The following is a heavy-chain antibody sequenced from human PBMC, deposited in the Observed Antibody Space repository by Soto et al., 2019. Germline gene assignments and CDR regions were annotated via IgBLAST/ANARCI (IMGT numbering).Heavy chain of an antibody. CDR1: GVSISSYY. CDR3: ARDLPPSYDSSGYSVFDI. J-gene: IGHJ3*02. V-gene: IGHV4-59*01. CDR2: IYSSGST. Sequence: PSETLSLTCSVSGVSISSYYWSWIRQSPGKGLEWIGYIYSSGSTNYNPSLKSRVTISVDTSKNQFSLKLSSVTAADTAVYYCARDLPPSYDSSGYSVFDIWGQGTMVTVSS. D-gene: IGHD3-22*01.